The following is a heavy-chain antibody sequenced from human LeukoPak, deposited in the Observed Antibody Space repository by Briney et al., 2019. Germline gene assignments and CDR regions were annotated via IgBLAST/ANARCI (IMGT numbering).Heavy chain of an antibody. CDR1: GFTVTTNY. D-gene: IGHD1-26*01. CDR3: ARRLEYSGSKGVFDY. CDR2: IYSGGYT. V-gene: IGHV3-66*01. J-gene: IGHJ4*02. Sequence: GGSLRLSCAASGFTVTTNYMTWVRQAPGKGLEWVSIIYSGGYTDYADSVKGRFTISRGNSKNTLDLQMNSLRAEDTAVYYCARRLEYSGSKGVFDYWGQGTLVTVSS.